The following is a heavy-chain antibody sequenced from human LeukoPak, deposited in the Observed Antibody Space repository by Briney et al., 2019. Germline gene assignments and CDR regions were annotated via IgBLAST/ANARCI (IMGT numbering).Heavy chain of an antibody. Sequence: ASAKVSCKASGGTLRSHAISWVRQAPGQGLEWMGGIIPIFGITNYAQKFQGRVTITADESTSTAYMDLSSLRSEDTAVYYCARGRTPYCSGGSCYHFDYWGQGTLVTVSS. V-gene: IGHV1-69*01. J-gene: IGHJ4*02. D-gene: IGHD2-15*01. CDR2: IIPIFGIT. CDR1: GGTLRSHA. CDR3: ARGRTPYCSGGSCYHFDY.